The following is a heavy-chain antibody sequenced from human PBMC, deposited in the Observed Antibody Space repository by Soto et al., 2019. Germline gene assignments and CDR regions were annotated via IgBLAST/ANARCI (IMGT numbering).Heavy chain of an antibody. Sequence: ASVKVSCKASGYIFTSYAMHWVRQAPGQRLEWMGWINAGNGNTKYSQKFQGRVTITRDTSASTAYMELSSLRSEDTAVYYCARAGSAANYYDSSGYLDYWGQGTLVTVSS. CDR1: GYIFTSYA. CDR3: ARAGSAANYYDSSGYLDY. J-gene: IGHJ4*02. CDR2: INAGNGNT. V-gene: IGHV1-3*01. D-gene: IGHD3-22*01.